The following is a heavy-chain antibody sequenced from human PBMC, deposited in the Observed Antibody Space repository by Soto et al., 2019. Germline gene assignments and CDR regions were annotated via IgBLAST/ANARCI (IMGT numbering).Heavy chain of an antibody. D-gene: IGHD6-13*01. J-gene: IGHJ5*02. CDR2: ISAYNGNT. CDR3: TRVGGGIAARPGSFSFDP. V-gene: IGHV1-18*01. Sequence: QVQLVQSGAEVKKPGASVKVSCKASGYTFTSYGISWMRQAPGQGLEWMGWISAYNGNTNYAQKLQGRVTMTTDTSTSTAYMELRSLRSDDTAVYYCTRVGGGIAARPGSFSFDPWGQGTLVTVSS. CDR1: GYTFTSYG.